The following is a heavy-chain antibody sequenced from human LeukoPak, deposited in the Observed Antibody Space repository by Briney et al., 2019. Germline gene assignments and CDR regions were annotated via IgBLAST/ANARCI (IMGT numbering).Heavy chain of an antibody. V-gene: IGHV3-9*03. CDR2: ISWNSGSI. CDR1: GFTFDDYA. Sequence: GGSLRLSCAASGFTFDDYAMHWVRQAPGKGLEWVSGISWNSGSIGYADSVKGRFTISRDNAKNSLYLQMNSLRAEDMALYYCARGVEEMEDYGDYGWFDPWGQGTLVTVSS. CDR3: ARGVEEMEDYGDYGWFDP. J-gene: IGHJ5*02. D-gene: IGHD4-17*01.